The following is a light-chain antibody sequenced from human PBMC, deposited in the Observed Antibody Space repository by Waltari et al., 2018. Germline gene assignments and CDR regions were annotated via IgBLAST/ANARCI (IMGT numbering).Light chain of an antibody. CDR3: SSYTSSSTLGV. CDR1: SRDDGGYNY. V-gene: IGLV2-14*01. J-gene: IGLJ1*01. CDR2: EVS. Sequence: QSALTQPASVSGSPGQSITIPCTGTSRDDGGYNYVPRYQPHPGKAPNLMIYEVSNRPSGVSNCFSGSKSGNTASLTISSLRAKYEADYDCSSYTSSSTLGVFGAGTKVTVL.